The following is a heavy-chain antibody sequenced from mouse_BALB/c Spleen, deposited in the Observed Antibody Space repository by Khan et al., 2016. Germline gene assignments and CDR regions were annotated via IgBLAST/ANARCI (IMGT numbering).Heavy chain of an antibody. V-gene: IGHV14-3*02. CDR1: GFNIKDTY. D-gene: IGHD2-12*01. Sequence: VQLQQPGAELVKPGASVKLSCTASGFNIKDTYMHWVKQRPEQGLEWIGRIDPANGNTKYDPKFQGKATITADTPSNTAYLQLSSLTSEDTAVYYCAYDVGFAYWGQGTLVTVSA. CDR2: IDPANGNT. CDR3: AYDVGFAY. J-gene: IGHJ3*01.